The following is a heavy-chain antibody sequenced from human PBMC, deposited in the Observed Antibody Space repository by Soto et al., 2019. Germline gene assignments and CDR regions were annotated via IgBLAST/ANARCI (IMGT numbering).Heavy chain of an antibody. CDR2: IIPIFGTA. J-gene: IGHJ3*02. Sequence: QVQLVQSGAEVKKPGSSVKVSCKASGGTFSSYAISWVRQAPGQGLEWMGGIIPIFGTANYAQKFQGRVTITADQSTSTAYMELRSLRSEDTAVYYCAREGRAITIFGVVIIPPADAFDIWGQGTMVTVSS. CDR3: AREGRAITIFGVVIIPPADAFDI. CDR1: GGTFSSYA. V-gene: IGHV1-69*01. D-gene: IGHD3-3*01.